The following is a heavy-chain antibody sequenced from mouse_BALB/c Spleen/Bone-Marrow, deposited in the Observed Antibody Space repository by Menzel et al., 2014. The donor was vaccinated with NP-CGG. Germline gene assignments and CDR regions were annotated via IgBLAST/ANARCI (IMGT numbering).Heavy chain of an antibody. CDR2: INPNNGGT. J-gene: IGHJ4*01. D-gene: IGHD2-2*01. V-gene: IGHV1-22*01. CDR1: GYTFTEYT. Sequence: EVQLQQSGPELVKPGAPVKVSCKTSGYTFTEYTMHWVKQSHGKSLEWIGTINPNNGGTSYNQKFKGKATLTVDKSSSTAYMELRSLTSEGSAVYYCARRIPYGYAMDYWGQGTSVTVSS. CDR3: ARRIPYGYAMDY.